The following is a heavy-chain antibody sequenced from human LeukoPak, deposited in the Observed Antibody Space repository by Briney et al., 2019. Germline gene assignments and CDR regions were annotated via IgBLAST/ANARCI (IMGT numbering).Heavy chain of an antibody. CDR2: ISWDGGST. CDR1: GFTFDDYA. CDR3: AKDRWHDGYMDV. Sequence: GGSLRLSCAASGFTFDDYAMHWVRQAPGKGLEWVSLISWDGGSTYYADSVKGRFTISRDNSKNSLYLQMNSLRAEDTALYYCAKDRWHDGYMDVWGKGTTVTVSS. J-gene: IGHJ6*03. V-gene: IGHV3-43D*03. D-gene: IGHD2-15*01.